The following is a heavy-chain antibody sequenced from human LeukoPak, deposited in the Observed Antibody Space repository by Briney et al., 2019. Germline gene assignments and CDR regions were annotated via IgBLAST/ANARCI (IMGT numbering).Heavy chain of an antibody. Sequence: GGSLRLSCAASGFTFSTYGMHWVRQAPGKGLEWVSFIRNNGDNKYYADSVRGRFTISRDNSKNTLYLQMNTLRTDDTAVYYCVTSKGAGYFDYWGQGTLVSVSS. J-gene: IGHJ4*02. V-gene: IGHV3-30*02. CDR1: GFTFSTYG. CDR3: VTSKGAGYFDY. CDR2: IRNNGDNK. D-gene: IGHD6-19*01.